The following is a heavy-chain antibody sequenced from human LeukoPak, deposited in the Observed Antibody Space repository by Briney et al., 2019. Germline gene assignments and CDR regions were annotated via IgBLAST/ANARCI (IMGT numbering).Heavy chain of an antibody. J-gene: IGHJ4*02. Sequence: GGSLRLSCAASGFTFSDYNMRWIRQAPGEGVEWVSSISRSGSTKYYADSVKGRFTISRDNAKNSLFLQMNSLRAEDAAVYYCAKDLHYGSADYWGQGTLVTVSS. CDR3: AKDLHYGSADY. CDR2: ISRSGSTK. V-gene: IGHV3-11*04. CDR1: GFTFSDYN. D-gene: IGHD3-10*01.